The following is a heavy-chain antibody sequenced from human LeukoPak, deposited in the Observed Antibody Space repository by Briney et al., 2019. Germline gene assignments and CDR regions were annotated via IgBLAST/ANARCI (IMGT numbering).Heavy chain of an antibody. J-gene: IGHJ4*02. CDR2: IKSKTNGGTT. V-gene: IGHV3-15*01. Sequence: GGSLRLSCAASGFTFNHAWMSWVRQAPGKGLEWVGRIKSKTNGGTTDYAAPVKGRFTISRDDSKNTLYLQMNSLKTEDTAVYYCTWVGARYYFDYGGQGTLVTVSS. D-gene: IGHD1-26*01. CDR1: GFTFNHAW. CDR3: TWVGARYYFDY.